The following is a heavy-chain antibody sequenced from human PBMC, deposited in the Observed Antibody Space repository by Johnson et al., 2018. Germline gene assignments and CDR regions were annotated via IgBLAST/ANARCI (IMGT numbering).Heavy chain of an antibody. CDR2: ISYDGSNK. CDR1: GFTFSNYG. J-gene: IGHJ6*03. CDR3: AKAPGGEDCYHSYYYMDV. Sequence: QVQLVESGGGVVQPGRSLRLSCAASGFTFSNYGMHWVRQAPGKGLEWVAFISYDGSNKYYGDSVKGRFTISRDNSKNTLYLQMNSLRAEDTAVYYCAKAPGGEDCYHSYYYMDVGGKGTTVTVSS. V-gene: IGHV3-30*18. D-gene: IGHD2-8*02.